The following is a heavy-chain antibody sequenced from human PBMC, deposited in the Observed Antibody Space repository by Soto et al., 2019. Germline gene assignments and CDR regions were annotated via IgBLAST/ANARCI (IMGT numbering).Heavy chain of an antibody. V-gene: IGHV3-7*03. D-gene: IGHD3-10*01. Sequence: QPVGSLRLSCVVSGFRISNYFMSWVRQAPGKGLEWVANIKEDGSEKYYVESVKGRFTISRDNAKNSLYLQVNSLRDEDTAVYYCARPRFRGMDVWGQGTTVTVSS. J-gene: IGHJ6*02. CDR1: GFRISNYF. CDR2: IKEDGSEK. CDR3: ARPRFRGMDV.